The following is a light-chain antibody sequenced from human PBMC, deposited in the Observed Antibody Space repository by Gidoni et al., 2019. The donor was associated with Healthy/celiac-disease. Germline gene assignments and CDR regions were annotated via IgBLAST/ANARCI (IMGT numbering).Light chain of an antibody. Sequence: QSALTQPRSVSGSPGKSVTISCTGTSSDVGGYKYVSWYQQHPGKAPKLMIYAVSKRPSGVPVRFSGSTSGNTASLTISGLQAEDEADYYCCSYAGSYTYVFGPGTKVTV. CDR1: SSDVGGYKY. CDR2: AVS. J-gene: IGLJ1*01. CDR3: CSYAGSYTYV. V-gene: IGLV2-11*01.